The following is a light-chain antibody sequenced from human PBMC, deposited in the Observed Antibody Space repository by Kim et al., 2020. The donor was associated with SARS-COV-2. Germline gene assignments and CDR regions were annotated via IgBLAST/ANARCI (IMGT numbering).Light chain of an antibody. CDR1: QSVGSN. V-gene: IGKV3-15*01. J-gene: IGKJ2*01. CDR3: QQYNNWCPYA. CDR2: DAS. Sequence: VYPVERATLACRAGQSVGSNLAWYQQRPCQAPRLLIYDASTRSTGIPARFSGFGSGTVVALAIIYLQSEDFAVYFCQQYNNWCPYAFGQGTKLEI.